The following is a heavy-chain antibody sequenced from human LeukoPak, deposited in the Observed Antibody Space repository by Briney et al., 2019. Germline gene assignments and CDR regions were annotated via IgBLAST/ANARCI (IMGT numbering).Heavy chain of an antibody. V-gene: IGHV3-64*04. D-gene: IGHD2-8*01. CDR2: ISSNGGST. Sequence: PGGSLRLSCSASGFTFSSHAMHWVRQAPGKGLEYVSGISSNGGSTYYPDSVKGRFTISRDNSKNTLYLQMNSLRAEDTAVYYCAREVYPSSTWRFVFDLWGQGTMVTVSS. CDR3: AREVYPSSTWRFVFDL. CDR1: GFTFSSHA. J-gene: IGHJ3*01.